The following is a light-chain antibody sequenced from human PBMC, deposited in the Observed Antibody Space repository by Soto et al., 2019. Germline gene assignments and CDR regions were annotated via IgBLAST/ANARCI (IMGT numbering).Light chain of an antibody. V-gene: IGLV3-21*02. CDR1: NIGSKN. CDR3: QVWDNGSDGGV. CDR2: DDS. Sequence: SYELTQPPSVSVAPGQTARLTCGGNNIGSKNVHWYQQKPGQAPVLVVYDDSDRPSGIPERFSGSNSGNTATLTISRVEAGDEADYYCQVWDNGSDGGVFGTGT. J-gene: IGLJ1*01.